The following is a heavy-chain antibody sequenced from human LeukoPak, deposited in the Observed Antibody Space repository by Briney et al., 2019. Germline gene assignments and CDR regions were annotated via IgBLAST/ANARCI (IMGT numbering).Heavy chain of an antibody. D-gene: IGHD3-16*01. CDR3: ARYAVRGYYFDY. CDR1: GGSISSYY. Sequence: SETLSLTCTVSGGSISSYYWSWIRQPPGKGLEWIGYIYTSGSTNYNPSLKSRVTISVDTSKNQFSLKLSSVTAADTAVYYCARYAVRGYYFDYWGQGTLDTVSS. V-gene: IGHV4-4*09. CDR2: IYTSGST. J-gene: IGHJ4*02.